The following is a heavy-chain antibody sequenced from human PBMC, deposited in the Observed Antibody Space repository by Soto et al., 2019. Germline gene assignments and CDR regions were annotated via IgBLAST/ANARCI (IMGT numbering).Heavy chain of an antibody. CDR2: IYSGGST. D-gene: IGHD2-15*01. Sequence: EVQLVESGGGLVQPGGSLRLSCAASGFTVSSNYMSWVRQAPGKGLEWVSVIYSGGSTYYADSVKGRFTISRHNSKNTLVLQMNSLRAEDTGGYYCARGGYCSGGSCYGVDGFDFWGQGTMGTVSS. CDR3: ARGGYCSGGSCYGVDGFDF. CDR1: GFTVSSNY. J-gene: IGHJ3*01. V-gene: IGHV3-53*04.